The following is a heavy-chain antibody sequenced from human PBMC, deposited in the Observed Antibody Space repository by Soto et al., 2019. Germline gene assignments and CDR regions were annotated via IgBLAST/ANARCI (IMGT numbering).Heavy chain of an antibody. CDR3: ANGCGATCYSRIQY. CDR2: ISDSGGST. V-gene: IGHV3-23*01. D-gene: IGHD2-15*01. J-gene: IGHJ4*02. Sequence: EVQLLESGGGLVQPGGSLRLSCAASGFTFSSYAMSWVRQAPGQGLEWVSGISDSGGSTYYADSVNGRFTISRDNSKNTLYLQMNSLRGEDTAVYYCANGCGATCYSRIQYWVQGTLVTVSS. CDR1: GFTFSSYA.